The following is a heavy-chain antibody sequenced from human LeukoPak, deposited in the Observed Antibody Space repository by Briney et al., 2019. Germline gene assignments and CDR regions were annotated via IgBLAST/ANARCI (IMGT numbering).Heavy chain of an antibody. D-gene: IGHD3-10*01. Sequence: GGSLRLSCAASRFTFRNYSMNWVRQAPGKGLEWVSSISSSSSYIYYADSVKGRFTISIDNAKNSLYLQMNSLRAEDTAVYYCAIRGSPMVRNYWGQGTLVTVS. J-gene: IGHJ4*02. CDR2: ISSSSSYI. CDR3: AIRGSPMVRNY. CDR1: RFTFRNYS. V-gene: IGHV3-21*01.